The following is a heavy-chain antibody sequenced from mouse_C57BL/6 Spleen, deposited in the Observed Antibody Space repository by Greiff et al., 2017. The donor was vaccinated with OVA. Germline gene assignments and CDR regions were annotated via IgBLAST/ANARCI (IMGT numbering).Heavy chain of an antibody. CDR2: IDPETGGT. D-gene: IGHD1-1*01. CDR1: GYTFTDYE. J-gene: IGHJ3*01. CDR3: TSYYGSSWFAY. V-gene: IGHV1-15*01. Sequence: QVQLKQSGAELVRPGASVTLSCKASGYTFTDYEMHWVKQTPVHGLEWIGAIDPETGGTAYNQKFKGKAILTADKSSSTAYMELRSLTSEDSAVYYCTSYYGSSWFAYWGQGTLVTVSA.